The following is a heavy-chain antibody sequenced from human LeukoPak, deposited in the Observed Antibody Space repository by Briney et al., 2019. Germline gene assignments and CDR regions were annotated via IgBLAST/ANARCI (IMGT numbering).Heavy chain of an antibody. CDR3: ARDTGSSPGDY. Sequence: ASVKVSCKASGYIFTSYGITWVRQAPGQGLEWMGWISTYNGDTNYAQNLQGRVTTTTDTSTSTAYMDLRSLRSDDTAVYYCARDTGSSPGDYWGQGTLVTVSS. CDR2: ISTYNGDT. D-gene: IGHD1-26*01. CDR1: GYIFTSYG. J-gene: IGHJ4*02. V-gene: IGHV1-18*01.